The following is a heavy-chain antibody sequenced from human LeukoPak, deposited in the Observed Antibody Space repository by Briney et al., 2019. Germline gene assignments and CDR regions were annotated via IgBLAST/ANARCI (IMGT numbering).Heavy chain of an antibody. CDR1: GYTFTGYY. CDR3: ARGRNYYDSSRYYYEGDAFDI. CDR2: INPSGGST. Sequence: ASVKVSCKASGYTFTGYYMHWVRQAPGQGLEWMGLINPSGGSTRYAQKFQGRVTMTRDMSTSTVYMELSSLRSEDTAVYYCARGRNYYDSSRYYYEGDAFDIWGQGTMVTVSS. D-gene: IGHD3-22*01. J-gene: IGHJ3*02. V-gene: IGHV1-46*01.